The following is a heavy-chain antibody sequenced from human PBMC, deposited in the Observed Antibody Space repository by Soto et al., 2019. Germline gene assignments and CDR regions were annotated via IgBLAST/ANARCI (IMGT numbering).Heavy chain of an antibody. CDR3: AMEDPHLDAFDI. CDR1: GFTFSNYW. V-gene: IGHV3-7*04. J-gene: IGHJ3*02. Sequence: GEAGGSLRLSCAAYGFTFSNYWMSWVRQTPGKGLEWVANIRQDGSDKYYVDSVKGRFTISRDNTKNSLYLQMNSLRVEDTAVYYCAMEDPHLDAFDIWGQGTMVPVSS. CDR2: IRQDGSDK.